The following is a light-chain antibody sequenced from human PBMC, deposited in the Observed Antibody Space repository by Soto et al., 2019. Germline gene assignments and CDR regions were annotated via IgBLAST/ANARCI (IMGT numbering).Light chain of an antibody. CDR2: DVN. CDR3: ASFTRTNGLL. Sequence: QSALTQTASVSGSPGQSITISCTGTSNDIGDDNYVSWYQQFPGRVPKLIIYDVNNRPSGVSNRFSGFKSGNTASLTISGLQAEDEANYYCASFTRTNGLLFGGGTQLTVL. V-gene: IGLV2-14*01. CDR1: SNDIGDDNY. J-gene: IGLJ2*01.